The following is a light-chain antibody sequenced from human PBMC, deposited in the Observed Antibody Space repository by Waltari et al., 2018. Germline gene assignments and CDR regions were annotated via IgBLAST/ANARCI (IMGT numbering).Light chain of an antibody. V-gene: IGLV2-11*03. J-gene: IGLJ1*01. CDR3: SAYTATDTYV. Sequence: YQRHPGKAPKLIISDGSQRPSGVTARFSGSKSGYTASLTISGLQTEDEADYYCSAYTATDTYVFGSGTTVTVL. CDR2: DGS.